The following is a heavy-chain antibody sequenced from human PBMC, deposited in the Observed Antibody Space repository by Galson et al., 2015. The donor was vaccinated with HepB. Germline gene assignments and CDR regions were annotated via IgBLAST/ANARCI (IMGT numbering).Heavy chain of an antibody. V-gene: IGHV2-70*11. Sequence: PALVKPTQTLTLTCTFPGFSLSTSGMCVSWIRQPPGKALEWLARIDWDDDKYYSTSLKTRLTISKDTSKNRVVLTMTNMDPVDTATYYCARIRVVVVPAAINSYYYYGMDVWGQGTTVTVSS. J-gene: IGHJ6*02. CDR3: ARIRVVVVPAAINSYYYYGMDV. CDR2: IDWDDDK. CDR1: GFSLSTSGMC. D-gene: IGHD2-2*01.